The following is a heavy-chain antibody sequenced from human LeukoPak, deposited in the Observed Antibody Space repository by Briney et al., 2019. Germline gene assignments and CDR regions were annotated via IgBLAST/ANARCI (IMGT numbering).Heavy chain of an antibody. CDR2: FNPEDGET. J-gene: IGHJ5*02. V-gene: IGHV1-24*01. CDR3: ARDKLGLGELSLYDQ. D-gene: IGHD3-16*02. Sequence: ASVKVSCKVSGYTLTELSMHWVRQAPGKGGQWRGGFNPEDGETIYAQKFQGRVTMTEDTSTDTAYMELSSLRSEDTAVYYCARDKLGLGELSLYDQWGQGTLVTVSS. CDR1: GYTLTELS.